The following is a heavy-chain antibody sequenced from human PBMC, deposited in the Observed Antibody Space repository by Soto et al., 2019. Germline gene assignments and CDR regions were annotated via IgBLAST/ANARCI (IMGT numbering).Heavy chain of an antibody. V-gene: IGHV3-23*01. CDR1: GFTFSSYA. CDR3: AKGGPSYEITVGMDV. CDR2: ISGSGGST. Sequence: EVQLLESGGGLVQPGGSLRLSCAASGFTFSSYAMSWVRQAPGKGLEWVSAISGSGGSTDYADSVKGRFTISRDNSKNTLYLQMNGMRAEDTAVYYCAKGGPSYEITVGMDVWGQGTTVTVSS. J-gene: IGHJ6*02. D-gene: IGHD5-18*01.